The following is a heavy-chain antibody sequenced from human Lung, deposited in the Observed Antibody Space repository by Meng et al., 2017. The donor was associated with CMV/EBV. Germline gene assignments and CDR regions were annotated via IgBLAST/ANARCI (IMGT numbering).Heavy chain of an antibody. CDR1: GVSISSSTYY. CDR3: ARSEPAESYCTNGVCSDYYYGRDV. V-gene: IGHV4-39*07. J-gene: IGHJ6*02. D-gene: IGHD2-8*01. CDR2: IYYSGST. Sequence: GSLRLSCTVSGVSISSSTYYWDWIRQPPGKGLEYIGSIYYSGSTYYNPSLKGRVTISVDASKNQFSLKLTSVTAADTAVYYCARSEPAESYCTNGVCSDYYYGRDVWGQGTTVTVSS.